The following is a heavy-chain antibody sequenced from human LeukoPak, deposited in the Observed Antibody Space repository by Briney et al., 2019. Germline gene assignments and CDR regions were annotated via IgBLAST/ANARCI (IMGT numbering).Heavy chain of an antibody. CDR3: ARETYGDNDY. V-gene: IGHV4-59*01. Sequence: SETLSLTCTVSGGSISSYYWSWIRQPPGKGLEWIGYIYYSGSTNYNPSLKSRVTISVDTSKNQFSLKLSSVTAADTAVYYCARETYGDNDYWGQGTLVTVSS. D-gene: IGHD4-17*01. CDR2: IYYSGST. CDR1: GGSISSYY. J-gene: IGHJ4*02.